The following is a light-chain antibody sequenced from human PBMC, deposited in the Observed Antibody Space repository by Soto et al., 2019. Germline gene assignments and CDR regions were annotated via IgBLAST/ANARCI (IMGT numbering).Light chain of an antibody. V-gene: IGKV1-39*01. CDR1: QSISSY. Sequence: DIQMTQSPSSLSASVGDRVTVACRASQSISSYLNWYQQKPGKAPKLLIYAASSLQSGVPSRFSGSGSGTEFTLTISGLQPDDFATYYCQHYNSYPWTFGQGTKVDIK. CDR3: QHYNSYPWT. CDR2: AAS. J-gene: IGKJ1*01.